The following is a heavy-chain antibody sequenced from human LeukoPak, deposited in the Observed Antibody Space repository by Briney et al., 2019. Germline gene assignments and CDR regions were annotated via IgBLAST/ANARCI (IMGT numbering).Heavy chain of an antibody. V-gene: IGHV4-59*11. Sequence: SETLSLTCTVSGGSISSHYWSWIRQPPGKGLEWIGYIYYSGSTNYNPSLKSRVTISVDTSKNQFSLKLSSVTAADTAVYCCARDNEYSSASDYWGQGTLVTVSS. CDR1: GGSISSHY. CDR2: IYYSGST. D-gene: IGHD6-19*01. J-gene: IGHJ4*02. CDR3: ARDNEYSSASDY.